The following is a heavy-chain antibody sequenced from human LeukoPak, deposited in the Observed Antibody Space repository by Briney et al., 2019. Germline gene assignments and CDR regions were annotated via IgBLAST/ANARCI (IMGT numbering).Heavy chain of an antibody. CDR1: GFTFSSYG. V-gene: IGHV3-23*01. Sequence: GGSLRLSCAASGFTFSSYGMSWVRQAPGKGLEWVSAISGSGGSTYYADSVKGRFTISRDNSKNTLYLQMNSLRAEDTAVYYCAKDASTAAAATTDNYFDYWGQGTLVTVSS. CDR3: AKDASTAAAATTDNYFDY. CDR2: ISGSGGST. J-gene: IGHJ4*02. D-gene: IGHD6-13*01.